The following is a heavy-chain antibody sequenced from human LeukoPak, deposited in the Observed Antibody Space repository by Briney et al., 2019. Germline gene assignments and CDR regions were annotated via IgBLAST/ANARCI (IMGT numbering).Heavy chain of an antibody. J-gene: IGHJ4*02. Sequence: TSETLSLTCTVSGGSISSSSYYWGWIRQPPGKGLEWIGSIYYSGSTYYNPSLKSRVTISVDTSRNQFSLKLSSVTAADTAVYYCARRQSPWYYYDSSGYIDYWGQGTLVTVSS. CDR2: IYYSGST. D-gene: IGHD3-22*01. V-gene: IGHV4-39*01. CDR3: ARRQSPWYYYDSSGYIDY. CDR1: GGSISSSSYY.